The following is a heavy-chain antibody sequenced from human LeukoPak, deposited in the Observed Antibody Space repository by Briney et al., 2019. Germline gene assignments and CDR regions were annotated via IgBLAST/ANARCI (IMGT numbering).Heavy chain of an antibody. V-gene: IGHV3-33*01. CDR2: IWYDGSDK. D-gene: IGHD6-19*01. J-gene: IGHJ4*02. Sequence: GRSLRLSCAVSGFPFSTYGMHWARQAPGKGLEWVGIIWYDGSDKYYGDSVKGRFTISRDNSKNTLYLQMNSLRAEDTAVYYCTILAVASDFDYWGQGTLVTVSS. CDR1: GFPFSTYG. CDR3: TILAVASDFDY.